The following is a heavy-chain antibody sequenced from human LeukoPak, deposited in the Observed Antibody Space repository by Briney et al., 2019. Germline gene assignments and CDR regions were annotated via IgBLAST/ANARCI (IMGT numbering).Heavy chain of an antibody. D-gene: IGHD3-10*01. CDR2: FNPNSGGT. CDR1: GYTFTGYY. V-gene: IGHV1-2*02. Sequence: ASVKVSCKASGYTFTGYYMHWVRQAPGQGLEWMGWFNPNSGGTNYAQKFQGRVTVTRDTSISTAYMELSRLRSDDTAVYYCARVGSTMVRGAPNYWGQGTLVTVSS. J-gene: IGHJ4*02. CDR3: ARVGSTMVRGAPNY.